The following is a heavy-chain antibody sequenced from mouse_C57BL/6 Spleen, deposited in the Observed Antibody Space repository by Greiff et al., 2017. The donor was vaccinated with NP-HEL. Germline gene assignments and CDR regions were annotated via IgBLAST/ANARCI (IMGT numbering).Heavy chain of an antibody. CDR2: INPGSGGT. CDR3: ARDYYDYDAWFAY. J-gene: IGHJ3*01. CDR1: GYAFTNYL. V-gene: IGHV1-54*01. Sequence: QVQLQQSGAELVRPGTSVKVSCKASGYAFTNYLIEWVKQRPGQGLEWIGVINPGSGGTNYNEKFKGKATLTADKSSSTAYMQLSSLTAEDSAVYFGARDYYDYDAWFAYWGQGTLVTVSA. D-gene: IGHD2-4*01.